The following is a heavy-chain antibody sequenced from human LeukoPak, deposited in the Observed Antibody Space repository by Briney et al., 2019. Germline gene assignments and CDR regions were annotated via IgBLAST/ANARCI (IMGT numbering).Heavy chain of an antibody. V-gene: IGHV5-51*01. CDR2: IYPGDSDT. J-gene: IGHJ6*02. CDR1: GYSFTTYW. CDR3: ARLGYCSSRSCYYGMDV. D-gene: IGHD2-2*01. Sequence: GESLKISCKGSGYSFTTYWIGWVRQMPGKGLEWMGIIYPGDSDTRYSPSFQGQVTISADKSISTAYLQWSSLKASDTAMHYCARLGYCSSRSCYYGMDVWGQGTTVTVSS.